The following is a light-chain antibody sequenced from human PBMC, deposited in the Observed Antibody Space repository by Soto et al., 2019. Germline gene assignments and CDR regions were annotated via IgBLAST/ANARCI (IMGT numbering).Light chain of an antibody. V-gene: IGLV2-8*01. Sequence: QSVLTQPPSASGSPGQSVAISCTGTSSDVGGYNYVSWYQQHPGKAPKLMIYEVNKRPSGVPDRFSGSKSGNTASLTVSGLQAEDEADYYCQSYDMSLNNHVFGTGTKSPS. J-gene: IGLJ1*01. CDR1: SSDVGGYNY. CDR2: EVN. CDR3: QSYDMSLNNHV.